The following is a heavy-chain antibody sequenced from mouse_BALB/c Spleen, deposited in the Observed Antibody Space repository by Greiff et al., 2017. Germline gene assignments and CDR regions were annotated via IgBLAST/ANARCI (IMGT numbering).Heavy chain of an antibody. Sequence: QVQLQQPGAELAKPGASVKLSCKASGYTFTSYWLHWVKQRPGQGLEWIGEINPSNGRTNYNEKFKSKATLTVDKSSSTAYMQLSSLTSEDSAVYYCARDYYGSRTGYFDYWGQGTTLTVSS. D-gene: IGHD1-1*01. CDR2: INPSNGRT. V-gene: IGHV1S81*02. CDR3: ARDYYGSRTGYFDY. J-gene: IGHJ2*01. CDR1: GYTFTSYW.